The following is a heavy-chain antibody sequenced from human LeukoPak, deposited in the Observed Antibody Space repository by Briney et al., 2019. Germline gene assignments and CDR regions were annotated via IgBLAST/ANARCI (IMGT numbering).Heavy chain of an antibody. CDR1: GYTFTTYA. CDR3: ARGTAVAGYYYYYGMDV. Sequence: EASVKVSCKASGYTFTTYAMHWVRQAPGQRLEWMGWINAGNGNTKYSQKFQGRVTITRDTSASTAYMELSSLRSEDTAVYYCARGTAVAGYYYYYGMDVWGQGTTVTVSS. CDR2: INAGNGNT. D-gene: IGHD6-19*01. V-gene: IGHV1-3*01. J-gene: IGHJ6*02.